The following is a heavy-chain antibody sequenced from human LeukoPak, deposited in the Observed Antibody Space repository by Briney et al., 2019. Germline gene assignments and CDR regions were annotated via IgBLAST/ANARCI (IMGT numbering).Heavy chain of an antibody. V-gene: IGHV3-21*01. Sequence: GGSLRLSCAASGFTFSSYSMNWVRQAPGKGLEWVSSISTSSTYIYYADSVKGRFTISRDNAKNSLYLQMNSLRAEDTAVYYCARDPPFIIGTTFFDYWGQGTPVTVSS. CDR3: ARDPPFIIGTTFFDY. CDR2: ISTSSTYI. D-gene: IGHD1-20*01. J-gene: IGHJ4*02. CDR1: GFTFSSYS.